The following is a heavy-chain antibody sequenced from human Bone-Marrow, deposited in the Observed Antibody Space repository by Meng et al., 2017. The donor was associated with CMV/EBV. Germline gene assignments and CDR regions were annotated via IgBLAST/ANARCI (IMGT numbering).Heavy chain of an antibody. CDR1: GYTFTSYY. D-gene: IGHD6-13*01. V-gene: IGHV1-46*01. CDR3: ARVEINHSSSWYGDIINYFDY. Sequence: ASVKVSCKASGYTFTSYYMHWVRQAPGQGLEWMGIINPSGGSTSYAQKFQGRVTMTRDTSTSTVYMELSSLRSEDTAVYYCARVEINHSSSWYGDIINYFDYWGQGPLDPVSS. J-gene: IGHJ4*02. CDR2: INPSGGST.